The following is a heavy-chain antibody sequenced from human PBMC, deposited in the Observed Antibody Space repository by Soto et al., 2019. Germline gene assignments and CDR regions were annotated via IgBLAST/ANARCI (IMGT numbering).Heavy chain of an antibody. CDR1: GGSVSSVSYY. CDR3: SSTFHSRLDV. J-gene: IGHJ6*02. D-gene: IGHD2-21*01. V-gene: IGHV4-61*01. Sequence: PSETLSLTCTVSGGSVSSVSYYWSWIRQPPGKGLEWIGYIYYTGSTNYNPSLKSRVTISVDTSKNQFSLKLRSVTAADTAVYYCSSTFHSRLDVSGQGTTVTVSS. CDR2: IYYTGST.